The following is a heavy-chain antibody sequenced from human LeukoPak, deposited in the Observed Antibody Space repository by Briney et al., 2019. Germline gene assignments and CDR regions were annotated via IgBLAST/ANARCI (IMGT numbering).Heavy chain of an antibody. V-gene: IGHV3-74*01. CDR1: GFTFSSYW. J-gene: IGHJ5*02. CDR2: VSTDGSTT. D-gene: IGHD5-18*01. CDR3: ARSIGYVES. Sequence: PGGSLRLSCAASGFTFSSYWMSWVRQASGKGLEWVSHVSTDGSTTAYADSVKGRFTISRENAKNTVYLQMNSLRAEDTAVYYCARSIGYVESWGQGTLVTVSS.